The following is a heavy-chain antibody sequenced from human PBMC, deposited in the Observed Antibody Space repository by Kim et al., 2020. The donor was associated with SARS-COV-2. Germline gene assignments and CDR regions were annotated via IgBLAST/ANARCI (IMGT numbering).Heavy chain of an antibody. J-gene: IGHJ6*02. Sequence: GGSLRLSCAASGFTFSSYSMNWVRQAPGKGLEWVSSISSSSSYIYYADSVKGRFTISRDNAKNSLYLQMNSLRAEDTAVYYCASGEYSYGYYYYYGMDVWGQGTTVTVSS. CDR2: ISSSSSYI. CDR1: GFTFSSYS. CDR3: ASGEYSYGYYYYYGMDV. D-gene: IGHD5-18*01. V-gene: IGHV3-21*01.